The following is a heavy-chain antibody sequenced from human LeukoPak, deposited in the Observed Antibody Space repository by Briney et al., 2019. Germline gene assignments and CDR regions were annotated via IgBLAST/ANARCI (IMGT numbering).Heavy chain of an antibody. CDR3: ATDSNDYGDY. J-gene: IGHJ4*02. CDR2: ISNDGSNK. Sequence: GGSLRLSCAASGFTFSSYAMHWVRQAPGKGLEWVALISNDGSNKFYADSVKGRFTISRDNSHNTLYLQMNSLRTKDTAVYYCATDSNDYGDYWGQGTLVTVSS. V-gene: IGHV3-30*04. D-gene: IGHD2-21*02. CDR1: GFTFSSYA.